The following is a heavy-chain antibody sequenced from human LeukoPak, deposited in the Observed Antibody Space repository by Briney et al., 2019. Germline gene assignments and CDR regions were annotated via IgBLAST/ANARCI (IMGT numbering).Heavy chain of an antibody. V-gene: IGHV3-23*01. CDR3: AKAPYCSSTSCSRP. J-gene: IGHJ5*02. CDR1: GFTFTNYA. CDR2: ISGSGGST. D-gene: IGHD2-2*01. Sequence: GGSLRLSCTVSGFTFTNYAMSWVRQAPGKGLEWVSAISGSGGSTYYADSVKGRFTISRDNSKNTLYLQMNSLRAEDTAVYYCAKAPYCSSTSCSRPWGQGTLVTVSS.